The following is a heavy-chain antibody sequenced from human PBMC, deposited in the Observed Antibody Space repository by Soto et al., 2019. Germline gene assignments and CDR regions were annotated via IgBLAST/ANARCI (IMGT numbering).Heavy chain of an antibody. CDR1: GFSLSTSGVG. CDR3: AHSRCGGDCLQSYSSHYYYGMDV. D-gene: IGHD2-21*02. CDR2: IYWDDDK. J-gene: IGHJ6*02. Sequence: QITLKESGPTLVKPTQTLTLTCTFSGFSLSTSGVGVGWIRQPPGKALEWLALIYWDDDKRYSPSLKSRLTLTQDTSKNQVVLTMTNMAPVDTATYYCAHSRCGGDCLQSYSSHYYYGMDVWGQGTTVTVSS. V-gene: IGHV2-5*02.